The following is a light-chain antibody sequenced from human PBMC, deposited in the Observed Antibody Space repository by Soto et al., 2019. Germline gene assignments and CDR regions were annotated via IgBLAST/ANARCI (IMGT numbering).Light chain of an antibody. Sequence: EIMLTQSPATVALSPCEIATLSCSSSQSVSSKLAWYQQKPGQAPRLLIYDASNRATGIPARFSGSGSGTDFTLTISSLEPEDFALYYCQQRSNWPRITFGQGTRLEIK. CDR2: DAS. CDR1: QSVSSK. CDR3: QQRSNWPRIT. V-gene: IGKV3-11*01. J-gene: IGKJ5*01.